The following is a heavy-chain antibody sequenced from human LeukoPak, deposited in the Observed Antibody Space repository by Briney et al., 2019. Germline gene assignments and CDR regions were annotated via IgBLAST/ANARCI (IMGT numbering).Heavy chain of an antibody. CDR2: INPQTGFT. D-gene: IGHD5-24*01. Sequence: ASVKVSCKASGGTFSSYAISWVRQAPGQGLEWMGWINPQTGFTTIAQKFQGRVTMTMDTSISTIYMEMNSLRSDDTATFYCARDQADNYYALDVWGQGTSLVVSS. J-gene: IGHJ6*02. CDR3: ARDQADNYYALDV. V-gene: IGHV1-2*02. CDR1: GGTFSSYA.